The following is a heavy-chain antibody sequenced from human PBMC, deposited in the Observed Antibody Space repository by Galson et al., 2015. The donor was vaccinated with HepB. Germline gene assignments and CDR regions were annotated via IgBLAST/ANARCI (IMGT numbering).Heavy chain of an antibody. CDR1: GFTFSSYG. CDR2: IWYDGSNK. V-gene: IGHV3-33*01. D-gene: IGHD7-27*01. Sequence: SLRLSCAASGFTFSSYGMLWVRQAPGKGLEWVALIWYDGSNKYYADSVKGRFTIFRDNSKNTLYLQMNSLRAEDTAVYYCARDLTGYFDYWGQGTLVTVSS. J-gene: IGHJ4*02. CDR3: ARDLTGYFDY.